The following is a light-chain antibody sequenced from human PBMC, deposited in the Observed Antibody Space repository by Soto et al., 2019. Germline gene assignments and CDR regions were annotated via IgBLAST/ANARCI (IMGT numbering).Light chain of an antibody. J-gene: IGLJ2*01. CDR1: SSNIGAGYD. V-gene: IGLV1-40*01. Sequence: QSVLTQPPSVSGAPGQRVTISCTGSSSNIGAGYDVHWYQQLPGTAPKLLIYGNTNRPSGVPDRCPGPKSGTSASLAITGLQAEDEAEYYCQSYDSSLSALFGGGTKLTVL. CDR3: QSYDSSLSAL. CDR2: GNT.